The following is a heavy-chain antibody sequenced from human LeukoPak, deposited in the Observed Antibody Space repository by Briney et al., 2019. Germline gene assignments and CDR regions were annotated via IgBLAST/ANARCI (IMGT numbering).Heavy chain of an antibody. D-gene: IGHD5-18*01. V-gene: IGHV1-2*02. CDR3: ARAGARGYSYGDYYYYYMDV. J-gene: IGHJ6*03. CDR2: INPNSGGT. CDR1: GYTFTGYY. Sequence: ASVKVSCKASGYTFTGYYMHWVRQAPGQGLDWMGWINPNSGGTNYAQQFQGRVTRPRDTTISTAYMELSRLRSDDTAVYYCARAGARGYSYGDYYYYYMDVWGKGTTVTVSS.